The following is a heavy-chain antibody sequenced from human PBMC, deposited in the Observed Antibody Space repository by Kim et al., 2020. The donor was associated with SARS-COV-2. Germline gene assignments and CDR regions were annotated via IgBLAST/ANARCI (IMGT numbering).Heavy chain of an antibody. J-gene: IGHJ3*02. D-gene: IGHD6-13*01. Sequence: RFTISRDNSKNTLYLQMNSLRAEDTAVYYCARVFRQLKTAGIGGFDAFDIWGQGTMVTVSS. CDR3: ARVFRQLKTAGIGGFDAFDI. V-gene: IGHV3-30*07.